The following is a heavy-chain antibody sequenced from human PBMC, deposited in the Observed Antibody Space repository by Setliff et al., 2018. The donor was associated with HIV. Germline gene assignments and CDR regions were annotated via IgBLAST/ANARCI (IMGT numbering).Heavy chain of an antibody. CDR1: GGTFSTYA. CDR3: ARDGDSSGWYGYYYYMDV. J-gene: IGHJ6*03. D-gene: IGHD6-19*01. CDR2: IIPIFGTA. V-gene: IGHV1-69*06. Sequence: SVKVSCKASGGTFSTYAISWVRQAPGQGLEWIGRIIPIFGTANYAQKFQGRVTITAEKSTSTAYMELSSLRSEDTAVYYCARDGDSSGWYGYYYYMDVWGKGTTVTVSS.